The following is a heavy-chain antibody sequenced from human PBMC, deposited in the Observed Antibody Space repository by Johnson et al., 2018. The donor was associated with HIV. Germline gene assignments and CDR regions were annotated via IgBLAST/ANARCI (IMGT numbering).Heavy chain of an antibody. Sequence: VQLVESGGGLVQPGGSLRLSCVASGFTFSDYYMDWVRQAPGKGLEWVGRIRNKAKSYTTEDAASGKGRFIISRDDSKNSLYLQMNILKTEDAAVYYCARCYYDSGGYADAFDIWGQGTMVTVSS. D-gene: IGHD3-22*01. CDR3: ARCYYDSGGYADAFDI. CDR1: GFTFSDYY. V-gene: IGHV3-72*01. CDR2: IRNKAKSYTT. J-gene: IGHJ3*02.